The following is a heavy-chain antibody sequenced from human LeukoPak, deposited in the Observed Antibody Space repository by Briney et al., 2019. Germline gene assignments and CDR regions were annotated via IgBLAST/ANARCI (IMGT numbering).Heavy chain of an antibody. CDR3: ASRISGIAVARSYYYYMDV. CDR2: IIPIFGTA. Sequence: SVEVSCKASGGTFSSYAISWVRQAPGQGLEWMGGIIPIFGTANYAQKFQGRVTITADESTSTAYMELSSMRSEDTAVYYCASRISGIAVARSYYYYMDVWGKGTTVTVSS. D-gene: IGHD6-19*01. CDR1: GGTFSSYA. J-gene: IGHJ6*03. V-gene: IGHV1-69*13.